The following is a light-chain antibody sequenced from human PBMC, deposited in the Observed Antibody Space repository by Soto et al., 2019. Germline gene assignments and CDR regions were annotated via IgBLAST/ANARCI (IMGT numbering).Light chain of an antibody. Sequence: DIQMTQSASTPSSSVEDRVTISCRANHSSSSWLAWYQQKPGKAPSLLIFGAKTLQSGVPSRFSGSGYGTDFTLTITTLQPEDVGIYYCQQCHATPLTFGQGTRLEI. V-gene: IGKV1-39*01. CDR2: GAK. CDR1: HSSSSW. J-gene: IGKJ5*01. CDR3: QQCHATPLT.